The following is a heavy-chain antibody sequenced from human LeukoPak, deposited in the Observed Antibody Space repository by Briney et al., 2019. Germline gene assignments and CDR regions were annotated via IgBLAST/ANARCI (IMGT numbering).Heavy chain of an antibody. CDR2: IYSSGTT. CDR1: GGAISSYY. J-gene: IGHJ4*02. V-gene: IGHV4-4*07. CDR3: ARGVYIAAAQYGY. D-gene: IGHD6-13*01. Sequence: PSETLSLTCTVSGGAISSYYWSWIRQPAGKGLEWIGRIYSSGTTNYNPSLKSRVTISVDTSKNQFSLKLSSVTAADTAVYYCARGVYIAAAQYGYWGQGTLVTVSS.